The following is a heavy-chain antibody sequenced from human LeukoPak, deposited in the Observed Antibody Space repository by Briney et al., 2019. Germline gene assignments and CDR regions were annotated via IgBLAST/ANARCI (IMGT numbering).Heavy chain of an antibody. CDR2: INPNSGGT. V-gene: IGHV1-2*04. D-gene: IGHD1-26*01. J-gene: IGHJ6*02. CDR1: GYTFTGYY. CDR3: ARDVGATSYYYYGMDV. Sequence: ASVKVSCKASGYTFTGYYMHWVRQAPGQGLEWMGWINPNSGGTNYAQKFQGWVTMTRDTSISTAYMELSRLRSDDTAVYYCARDVGATSYYYYGMDVWGQGTTVTVSS.